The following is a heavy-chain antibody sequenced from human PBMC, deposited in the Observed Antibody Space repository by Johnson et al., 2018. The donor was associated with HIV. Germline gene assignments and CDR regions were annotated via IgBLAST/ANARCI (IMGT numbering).Heavy chain of an antibody. V-gene: IGHV3-20*04. D-gene: IGHD4-17*01. CDR2: INWNGGST. CDR1: GFTFNDYA. J-gene: IGHJ3*02. CDR3: AREGRMDYGAPRAAFDI. Sequence: MLLVESGGGLVQPGGSLRLSCAASGFTFNDYAMSWVRQAPGKGLEWVSGINWNGGSTGYTDSVKGRFTISRDNAKNSLYLQMNSLRVEDTAVSSCAREGRMDYGAPRAAFDIWGQGTMVTVSS.